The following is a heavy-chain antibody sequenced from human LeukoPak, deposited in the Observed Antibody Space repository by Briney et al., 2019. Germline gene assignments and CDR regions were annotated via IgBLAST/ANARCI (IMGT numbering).Heavy chain of an antibody. V-gene: IGHV3-23*01. D-gene: IGHD3-10*01. CDR3: AKRASGSGTSLYYFDY. CDR1: GFTFSSYA. J-gene: IGHJ4*02. CDR2: ISNSGGST. Sequence: GGSLRLSCAASGFTFSSYAMSWVRQAPGKGLEWVSVISNSGGSTFYADSVKGRFTISRDNSKNTLYLQVNSLRAEDTAVYYCAKRASGSGTSLYYFDYWGQGTLVTVSS.